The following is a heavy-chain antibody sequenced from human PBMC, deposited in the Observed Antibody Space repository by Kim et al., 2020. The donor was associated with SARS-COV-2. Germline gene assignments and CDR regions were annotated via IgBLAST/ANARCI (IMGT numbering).Heavy chain of an antibody. J-gene: IGHJ4*02. V-gene: IGHV4-61*01. Sequence: SETLSLTCTVSGDSVSSGPYYWSWIRQPPGKGLEWIGYFYYGTYTNYNPYLKSRATISVVTSKNQLSLRLNSVTAADTAVYYCARGGSNVGASCNWGQGTLVTVSS. CDR3: ARGGSNVGASCN. D-gene: IGHD1-26*01. CDR1: GDSVSSGPYY. CDR2: FYYGTYT.